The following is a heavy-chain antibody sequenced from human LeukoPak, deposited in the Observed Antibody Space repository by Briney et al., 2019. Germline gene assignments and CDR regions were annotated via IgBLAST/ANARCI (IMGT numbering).Heavy chain of an antibody. CDR2: ISSSSSSYI. Sequence: PGGSLRLSCAASGFTFSSYSMNWVRQAPGKGLEWVSSISSSSSSYIYYADSVKGRFTISRDNAKNSLYLQMNSLRAEDTAVYYCARDLGPEIFGVVIIRDPYYYYGMDVWGQGTTVTVSS. CDR3: ARDLGPEIFGVVIIRDPYYYYGMDV. CDR1: GFTFSSYS. D-gene: IGHD3-3*01. J-gene: IGHJ6*02. V-gene: IGHV3-21*01.